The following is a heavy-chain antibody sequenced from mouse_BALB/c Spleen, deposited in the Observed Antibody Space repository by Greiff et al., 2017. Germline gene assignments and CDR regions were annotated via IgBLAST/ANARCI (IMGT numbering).Heavy chain of an antibody. D-gene: IGHD2-4*01. CDR2: ISSGGSYT. V-gene: IGHV5-9-4*01. CDR1: GFTFSSYA. J-gene: IGHJ3*01. Sequence: EVQLVESGGGLVKPGGSLKLSCAASGFTFSSYAMSWVRQSPETRLEWVAEISSGGSYTYYPDTVTGRFTISRDNAKNTLDLEMSSLRSEDTAMYYCARDDYDWFAYWGQGTLVTVSA. CDR3: ARDDYDWFAY.